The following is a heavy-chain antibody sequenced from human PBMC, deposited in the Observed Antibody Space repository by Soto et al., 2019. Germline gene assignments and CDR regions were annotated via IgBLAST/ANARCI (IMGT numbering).Heavy chain of an antibody. CDR3: AKNSGWFNT. V-gene: IGHV3-23*01. CDR2: IDGSGGTT. Sequence: GGSLRLSCAASGFPFSSTDLTWVRQAPGKGLEWVSTIDGSGGTTYYADSVKGRFTISRDNSINTVFLQMNSLRADDTALYFCAKNSGWFNTWGQGALVTVSS. D-gene: IGHD3-10*01. CDR1: GFPFSSTD. J-gene: IGHJ5*02.